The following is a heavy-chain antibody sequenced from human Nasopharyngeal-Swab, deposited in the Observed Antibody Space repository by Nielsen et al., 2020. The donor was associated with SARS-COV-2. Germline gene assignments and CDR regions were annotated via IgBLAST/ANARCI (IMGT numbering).Heavy chain of an antibody. D-gene: IGHD2-15*01. J-gene: IGHJ6*02. Sequence: GESLKISCAASGFTFSDYYMSWLRQAPGKGLEWVSYISSSGSTIYYADSVKGRFTISRDNAKNSLYLQMNSLRAEDTAVYYCARDRVVVVVAGIHYYYYYGMDVWGQGTTVTVSS. CDR1: GFTFSDYY. CDR3: ARDRVVVVVAGIHYYYYYGMDV. V-gene: IGHV3-11*01. CDR2: ISSSGSTI.